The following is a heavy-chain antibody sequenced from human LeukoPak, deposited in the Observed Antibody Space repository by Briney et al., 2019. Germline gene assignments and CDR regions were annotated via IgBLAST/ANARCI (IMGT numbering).Heavy chain of an antibody. J-gene: IGHJ4*02. CDR3: ASESYSSAVDY. CDR1: GGSISSYY. V-gene: IGHV4-4*07. D-gene: IGHD6-19*01. Sequence: SETLSLTCTVSGGSISSYYWSWIRQPAGKGLEWIGRIYTSGSTNYNPSLKSRVTISVDTSKNQFSLKLSSVTAADTAVYYCASESYSSAVDYWGQGTLVTVSS. CDR2: IYTSGST.